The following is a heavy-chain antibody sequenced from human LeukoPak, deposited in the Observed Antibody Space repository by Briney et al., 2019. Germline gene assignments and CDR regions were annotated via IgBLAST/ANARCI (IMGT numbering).Heavy chain of an antibody. CDR2: IYGSGGST. CDR1: GFTFSSYA. J-gene: IGHJ4*02. Sequence: GGSLRLSCAASGFTFSSYAMTWVRQAPGKGLEWISAIYGSGGSTYYADSVKGRFTISRDNSKNTLHLQMNSLRADDTAVYYCAKDLGEMATHPGDYWGQGTLVTVSP. V-gene: IGHV3-23*01. CDR3: AKDLGEMATHPGDY. D-gene: IGHD5-24*01.